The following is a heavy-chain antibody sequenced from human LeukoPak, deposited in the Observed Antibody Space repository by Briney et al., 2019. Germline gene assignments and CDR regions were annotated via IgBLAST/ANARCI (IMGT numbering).Heavy chain of an antibody. CDR2: ISYDGSNK. CDR1: GFTFSSYG. D-gene: IGHD1-26*01. V-gene: IGHV3-30*18. Sequence: GGSLRLSCAASGFTFSSYGMHWVRQAPGKGLEWVAVISYDGSNKYYADSVKGRFTISRDNSKNTLYLQMNSLRAEDTAVYYCAKSKVGATYYYYYGMDVWGQGTTVTVSS. CDR3: AKSKVGATYYYYYGMDV. J-gene: IGHJ6*02.